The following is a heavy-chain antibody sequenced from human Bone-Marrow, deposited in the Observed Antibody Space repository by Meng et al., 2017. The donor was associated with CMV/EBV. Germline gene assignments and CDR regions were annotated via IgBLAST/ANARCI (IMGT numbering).Heavy chain of an antibody. V-gene: IGHV1-69*05. J-gene: IGHJ6*02. CDR3: ARGYSSSWYGMDV. Sequence: SVKVSCKASGDSFSKYAISWVRQAPGQGLEWMGGIIPIFGTANYAQKFQGRVTITTDESTSTAYMELSSLRSEDTAVYYCARGYSSSWYGMDVWGQGTTVTVSS. CDR2: IIPIFGTA. CDR1: GDSFSKYA. D-gene: IGHD6-13*01.